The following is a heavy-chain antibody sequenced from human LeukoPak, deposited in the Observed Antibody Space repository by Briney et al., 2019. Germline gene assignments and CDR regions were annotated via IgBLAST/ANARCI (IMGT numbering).Heavy chain of an antibody. V-gene: IGHV3-74*01. J-gene: IGHJ6*03. CDR1: GFTFSSYW. D-gene: IGHD3-3*01. Sequence: GGSLRLSCAASGFTFSSYWMHWVRQAPGKGLVWVSRINTDGSSTSYADSVKGRFTISRDNAKNTLYLQMNSLRAEDTAVYYCAREGTILGTYYYYMDVWGKGTTVTVSS. CDR2: INTDGSST. CDR3: AREGTILGTYYYYMDV.